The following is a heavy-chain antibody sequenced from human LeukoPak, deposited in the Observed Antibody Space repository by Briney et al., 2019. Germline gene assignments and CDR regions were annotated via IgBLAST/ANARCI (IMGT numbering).Heavy chain of an antibody. Sequence: GGSLRLSCSASGFTFSSYAMNWVRQAPGKGLEWISYIDSDTYGNTIYYPHTVKGRFTISRDNAKNSLYLQMDSLRDEDTTVYYCARDRDYAFDYWGQGTLVTVSS. D-gene: IGHD4-17*01. CDR3: ARDRDYAFDY. V-gene: IGHV3-48*02. CDR2: IDSDTYGNTI. J-gene: IGHJ4*02. CDR1: GFTFSSYA.